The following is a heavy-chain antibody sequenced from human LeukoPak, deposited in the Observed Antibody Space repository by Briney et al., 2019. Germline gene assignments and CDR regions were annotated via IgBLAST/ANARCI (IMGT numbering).Heavy chain of an antibody. Sequence: ASVKVSCKASGYTFTGYYMHWVRQAPGQGLEWMGWINPNSGGTNYAQKFQGRVTMTRDTSISTAYMELSRLRSDDTAVYYCARDNSSLDNWFDPWGQGTLVTVSS. V-gene: IGHV1-2*02. CDR2: INPNSGGT. CDR1: GYTFTGYY. J-gene: IGHJ5*02. D-gene: IGHD6-13*01. CDR3: ARDNSSLDNWFDP.